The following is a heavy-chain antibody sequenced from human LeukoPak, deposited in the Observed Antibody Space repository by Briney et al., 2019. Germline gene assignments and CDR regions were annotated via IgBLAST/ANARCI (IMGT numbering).Heavy chain of an antibody. CDR1: GFTFSSYA. CDR3: ARDLGLGYCSSTSCYNFDY. V-gene: IGHV3-30-3*01. D-gene: IGHD2-2*02. CDR2: ISYDGSNK. J-gene: IGHJ4*02. Sequence: PGRSLRLSCAASGFTFSSYAMHWVRQAPGKGLEWVAVISYDGSNKYYADSVKGRFTISRDNSKNTLYLQMNSLRAEDTAVYYCARDLGLGYCSSTSCYNFDYWGQGTLVTVSS.